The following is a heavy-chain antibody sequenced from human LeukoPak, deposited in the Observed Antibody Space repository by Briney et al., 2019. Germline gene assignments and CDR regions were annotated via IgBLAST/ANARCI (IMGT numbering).Heavy chain of an antibody. J-gene: IGHJ6*02. CDR1: GFTFSSYA. Sequence: PGGSLRLSCAASGFTFSSYAMSWVRQAPGKGLEWVSSISGSGVSTYSADSMKGRFTISRDNSKNTVYLQMNSLRVEDTAVYYCAKGMGIQLWYTYYYGMDVWGQGTTVTVSS. CDR3: AKGMGIQLWYTYYYGMDV. D-gene: IGHD5-18*01. CDR2: ISGSGVST. V-gene: IGHV3-23*01.